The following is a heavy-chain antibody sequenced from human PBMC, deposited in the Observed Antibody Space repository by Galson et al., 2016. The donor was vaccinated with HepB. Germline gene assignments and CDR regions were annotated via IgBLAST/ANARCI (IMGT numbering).Heavy chain of an antibody. J-gene: IGHJ6*02. V-gene: IGHV4-59*08. CDR2: IYYSGST. Sequence: SETLSLTCTVSGGSMTGPYWGWIRQPPGKGLEWIGYIYYSGSTNYSPSLPSRITMSVDTSKNQLSLEVRSVTAADTALYFCARSPNYFTLYGLDVWGQGTAVTVSS. CDR1: GGSMTGPY. CDR3: ARSPNYFTLYGLDV. D-gene: IGHD2/OR15-2a*01.